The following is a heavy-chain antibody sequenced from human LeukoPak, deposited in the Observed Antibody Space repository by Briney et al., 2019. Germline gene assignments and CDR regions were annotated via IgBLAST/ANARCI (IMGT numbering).Heavy chain of an antibody. D-gene: IGHD3-3*01. CDR3: ARDDFWGGYSSVYMDV. V-gene: IGHV1-2*02. Sequence: ASVKVSCKASGYTFTGYYMHWVRQAPGQGLEWMGWINPNSGGTNYAQKFQGRVTMTRDTSISTAYMELSRLRSDDAAVYYCARDDFWGGYSSVYMDVWGKGTTVTVSS. CDR2: INPNSGGT. J-gene: IGHJ6*03. CDR1: GYTFTGYY.